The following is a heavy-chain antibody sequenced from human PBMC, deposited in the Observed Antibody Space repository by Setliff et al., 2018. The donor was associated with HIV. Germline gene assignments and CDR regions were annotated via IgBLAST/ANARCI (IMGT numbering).Heavy chain of an antibody. D-gene: IGHD3-3*02. Sequence: ASVKVSCKASGYTFTSYAMHWVRQAPGQRFEWMGWINVGNGNIRYSQKFQGRVAITRDTSISTAYMELSSLRSDDTAVYYCARGTAPRPASVLEFLEWLFPNWFDPWGQGTLVTVSS. J-gene: IGHJ5*02. CDR1: GYTFTSYA. CDR2: INVGNGNI. V-gene: IGHV1-3*01. CDR3: ARGTAPRPASVLEFLEWLFPNWFDP.